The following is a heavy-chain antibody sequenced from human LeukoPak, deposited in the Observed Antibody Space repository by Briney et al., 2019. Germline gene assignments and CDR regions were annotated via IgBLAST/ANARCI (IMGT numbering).Heavy chain of an antibody. V-gene: IGHV1-8*03. Sequence: ASVKVSCKASGYTFTSYDINWVRQATGQGLEWMGWMNPSSGNTGYAQKFQGRVTITRNTSISTAYMELSSLRSEDTAVYYCAGGVLGGFGVVTHFDYWGQGTLVTVSS. CDR1: GYTFTSYD. CDR3: AGGVLGGFGVVTHFDY. D-gene: IGHD3-3*01. CDR2: MNPSSGNT. J-gene: IGHJ4*02.